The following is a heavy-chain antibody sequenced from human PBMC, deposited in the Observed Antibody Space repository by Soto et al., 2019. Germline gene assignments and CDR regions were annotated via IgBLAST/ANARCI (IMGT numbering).Heavy chain of an antibody. CDR3: ARLLRFLEWLPPPGGMDV. J-gene: IGHJ6*02. CDR2: IRSSSSTI. D-gene: IGHD3-3*01. CDR1: GFTFSSDS. Sequence: GGPLRLSCSASGFTFSSDSMSWVRQAPGKGLEWVSYIRSSSSTIYYADSVKGRFTISRDNAKNSLYLQMNSLRDEDTAVYYCARLLRFLEWLPPPGGMDVWGQGTTVTVS. V-gene: IGHV3-48*02.